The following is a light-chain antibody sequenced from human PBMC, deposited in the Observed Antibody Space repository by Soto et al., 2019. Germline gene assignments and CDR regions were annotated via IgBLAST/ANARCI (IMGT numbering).Light chain of an antibody. CDR3: QQLNSYPLT. CDR1: QGISSY. J-gene: IGKJ3*01. Sequence: DIQLTQSPSFLSASVGDRVTITCRASQGISSYLAWYQQKPGKAPKVLIYAASTLQSGVPSRFSGSGSGTESTLTISSLQPEDFATYYCQQLNSYPLTFGPGTKVDIK. V-gene: IGKV1-9*01. CDR2: AAS.